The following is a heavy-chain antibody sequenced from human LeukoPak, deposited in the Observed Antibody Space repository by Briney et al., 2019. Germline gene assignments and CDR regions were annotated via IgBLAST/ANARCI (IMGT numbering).Heavy chain of an antibody. V-gene: IGHV3-23*01. CDR2: ITDSGVTT. J-gene: IGHJ4*02. D-gene: IGHD1-26*01. Sequence: GGSLRLSCAASGFSFSTYGMSWVRQAPGKGLEWVSVITDSGVTTFYADSVKGRFTISRDNSKSTLYLQMNSLSAEDSAIYYCAKLWRGSYPRYFDYWGQGALVTVSS. CDR3: AKLWRGSYPRYFDY. CDR1: GFSFSTYG.